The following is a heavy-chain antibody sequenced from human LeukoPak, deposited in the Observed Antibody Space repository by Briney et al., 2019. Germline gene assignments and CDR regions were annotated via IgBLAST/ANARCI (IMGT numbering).Heavy chain of an antibody. Sequence: GGSLRLSCAASGFTFTSYGMHWVRQAPGKGLEWVAVISYDGSNKYYADSVKGRFTISRDNSKNTLYLQMNSLRAEDTAVYYCAKDLGYWGQGTLVTVSS. J-gene: IGHJ4*02. CDR3: AKDLGY. CDR2: ISYDGSNK. CDR1: GFTFTSYG. V-gene: IGHV3-30*18.